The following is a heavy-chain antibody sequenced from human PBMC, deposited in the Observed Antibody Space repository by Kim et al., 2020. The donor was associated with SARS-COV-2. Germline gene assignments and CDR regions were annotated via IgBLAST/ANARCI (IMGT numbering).Heavy chain of an antibody. V-gene: IGHV2-5*01. CDR2: K. CDR3: AHKATIEEFDY. Sequence: KRYSRSLKSRLTITKDTSKNQVVLTMTNMDPVDTATYYCAHKATIEEFDYWGQGTLVTVSS. J-gene: IGHJ4*02. D-gene: IGHD5-12*01.